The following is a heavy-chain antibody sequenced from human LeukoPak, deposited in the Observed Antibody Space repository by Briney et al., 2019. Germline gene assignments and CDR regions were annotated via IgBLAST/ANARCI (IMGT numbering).Heavy chain of an antibody. CDR1: GGSMSYY. CDR3: ARDLGGYNQPGYFDL. CDR2: IYYSGNT. D-gene: IGHD5-24*01. Sequence: SETLSLTCTVSGGSMSYYWSWIRQPPGKGLEWIGFIYYSGNTNYNPSLKSRVTLSVDPSKNQFSLKVTSVTAADTAVYYCARDLGGYNQPGYFDLWGRGTLVTVSS. J-gene: IGHJ2*01. V-gene: IGHV4-59*01.